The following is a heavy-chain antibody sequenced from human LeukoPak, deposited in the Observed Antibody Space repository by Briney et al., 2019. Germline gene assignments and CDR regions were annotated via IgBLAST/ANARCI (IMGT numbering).Heavy chain of an antibody. CDR3: ARTRGYYFDY. J-gene: IGHJ4*02. V-gene: IGHV4-39*01. CDR2: IYYSGST. CDR1: GGSISGSSYY. Sequence: SETLSLTCTVSGGSISGSSYYWGWIRQPPGKGLEWIGSIYYSGSTYYNPSLKSRVTISVDTSKNQFSLKLSSVTAADTAVYYCARTRGYYFDYWGQGTLVTVSS.